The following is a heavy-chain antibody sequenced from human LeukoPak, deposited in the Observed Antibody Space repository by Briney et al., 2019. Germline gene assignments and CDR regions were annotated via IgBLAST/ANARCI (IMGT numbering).Heavy chain of an antibody. V-gene: IGHV3-7*01. CDR3: ARDRLANEGLQLYDI. CDR2: IKQDGSEK. Sequence: GGSLRLSCVGSGFTFSDYWMSWVRQAPGKGLEWVANIKQDGSEKDYVDALKGRFTISRDNAKNSLYLQMNSLRAEDTAVYYCARDRLANEGLQLYDIWGQGTLVSVSS. D-gene: IGHD5-24*01. CDR1: GFTFSDYW. J-gene: IGHJ4*02.